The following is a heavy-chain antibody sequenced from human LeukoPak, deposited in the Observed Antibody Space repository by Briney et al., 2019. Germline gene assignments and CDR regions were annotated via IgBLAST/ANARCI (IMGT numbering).Heavy chain of an antibody. J-gene: IGHJ4*02. CDR1: GYTFTGYY. V-gene: IGHV1-2*02. CDR3: ARVMNREGTNY. D-gene: IGHD1/OR15-1a*01. CDR2: INPNSGGT. Sequence: ASVKVSCKASGYTFTGYYMHWVRQAPGQGLEWMGWINPNSGGTKYAQKFQGRVTMTRDTSISTAYMELNRLRSDDTAVYYCARVMNREGTNYWGQGTLVTVSS.